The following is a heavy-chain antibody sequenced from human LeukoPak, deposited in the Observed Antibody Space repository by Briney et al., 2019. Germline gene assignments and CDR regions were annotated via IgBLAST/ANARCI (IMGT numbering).Heavy chain of an antibody. Sequence: SETLSLTCTVSGDSTRSYYWSWIRQSPGKGLEWIGYIFYSGSTEYNPSLRSRVIISIDTSKSQFSLSLSSATAADTAVYYCARHGALHDFWSGYYRVGYFDYWGQGTLVTVSS. V-gene: IGHV4-59*08. D-gene: IGHD3-3*01. CDR3: ARHGALHDFWSGYYRVGYFDY. CDR2: IFYSGST. CDR1: GDSTRSYY. J-gene: IGHJ4*02.